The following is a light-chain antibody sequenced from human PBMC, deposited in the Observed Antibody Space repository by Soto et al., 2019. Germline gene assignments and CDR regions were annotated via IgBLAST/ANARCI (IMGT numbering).Light chain of an antibody. CDR2: DVN. CDR3: CSYAGNYVYV. CDR1: SSDVGGYNY. J-gene: IGLJ1*01. Sequence: QSSLTQPRSVSGSPGQSVTISCTGTSSDVGGYNYVSWYQHHPGKAPKLMIYDVNKRPSGVPDRFSGSKSGNTASLTISGLQAEDEADYYCCSYAGNYVYVFGTGTKLT. V-gene: IGLV2-11*01.